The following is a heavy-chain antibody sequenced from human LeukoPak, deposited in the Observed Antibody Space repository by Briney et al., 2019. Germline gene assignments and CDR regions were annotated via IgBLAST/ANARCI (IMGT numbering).Heavy chain of an antibody. D-gene: IGHD1-26*01. CDR3: VRDRELTY. Sequence: PSETLSLTCTVSGGSISIYYWSWIRQPPGKGLEWIGYIYNSGSTIYNPSLRSRVTISVDTSKNQFSLKLNSVTAADSAVYYCVRDRELTYWSQGTLVTVSS. CDR2: IYNSGST. J-gene: IGHJ4*02. CDR1: GGSISIYY. V-gene: IGHV4-59*01.